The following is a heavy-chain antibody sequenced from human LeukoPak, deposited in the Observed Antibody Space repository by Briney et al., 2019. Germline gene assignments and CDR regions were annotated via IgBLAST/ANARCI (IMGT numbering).Heavy chain of an antibody. D-gene: IGHD3-22*01. CDR3: AILTSSAMLYYYDSSGYYDAFDI. Sequence: SETLSLTCTVSGGSISSSSYYWGWIRQPPGKGLEWIGSIYYSGSTYYNPSLKGRVTISVDTSKNQFSLKLSSVTAADTAVYYCAILTSSAMLYYYDSSGYYDAFDIWGRGTMVTVSS. CDR2: IYYSGST. V-gene: IGHV4-39*01. J-gene: IGHJ3*02. CDR1: GGSISSSSYY.